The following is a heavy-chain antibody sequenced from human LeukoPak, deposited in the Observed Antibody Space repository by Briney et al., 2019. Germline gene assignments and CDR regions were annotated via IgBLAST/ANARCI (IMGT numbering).Heavy chain of an antibody. CDR3: ARGPPTTYCGGDCYFTESTDY. Sequence: GASVTVSCKASGYTFTSYDINWVRQATGQGLEWMGWMNPNSGNTGYAQKFQGRVTMTRNTSISTAYMELSSLRSEDTAVYYCARGPPTTYCGGDCYFTESTDYWGQGTLVTVSS. CDR2: MNPNSGNT. CDR1: GYTFTSYD. V-gene: IGHV1-8*01. D-gene: IGHD2-21*02. J-gene: IGHJ4*02.